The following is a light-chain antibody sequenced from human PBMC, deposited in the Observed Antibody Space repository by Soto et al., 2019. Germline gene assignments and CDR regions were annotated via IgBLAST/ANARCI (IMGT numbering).Light chain of an antibody. CDR2: AAS. V-gene: IGKV1-39*01. J-gene: IGKJ3*01. CDR1: QSISSY. CDR3: QQSYSTLFT. Sequence: DIQMTQSPSSLSASVGDRVTITCRASQSISSYLNWYRQKPGKAPKLLIYAASSLQSGVPSRFSGSGSGTECTLTISRLQLEDFETYYCQQSYSTLFTFGPGTKVDIK.